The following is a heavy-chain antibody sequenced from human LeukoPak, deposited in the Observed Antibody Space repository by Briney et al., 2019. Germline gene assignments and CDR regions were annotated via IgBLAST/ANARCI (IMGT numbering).Heavy chain of an antibody. Sequence: ASVKVSCKASGGTFSSYAISWVRQAPGQGLEWMGGIIPIFGTANYAQKFQGRVTITADESTSTAYMELSSLRSEDTAVYYCASLDYYDSSGYYRGWYYYGMDVWGQGTTVTVSS. D-gene: IGHD3-22*01. CDR1: GGTFSSYA. CDR3: ASLDYYDSSGYYRGWYYYGMDV. J-gene: IGHJ6*02. CDR2: IIPIFGTA. V-gene: IGHV1-69*01.